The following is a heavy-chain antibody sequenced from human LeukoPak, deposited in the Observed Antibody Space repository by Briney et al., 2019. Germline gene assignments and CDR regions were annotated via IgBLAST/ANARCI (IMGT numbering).Heavy chain of an antibody. CDR1: GFTFSSYW. J-gene: IGHJ4*02. CDR2: IKQDGSEK. CDR3: AKELSGGWPFDY. D-gene: IGHD6-19*01. Sequence: GGSLRLSCAASGFTFSSYWMSWVRQAPGKGLEWVANIKQDGSEKYYVDSVKGRFTISRDNSKNTLFLQMNSLRAEDTAVYYCAKELSGGWPFDYWGQGTLVTVSS. V-gene: IGHV3-7*03.